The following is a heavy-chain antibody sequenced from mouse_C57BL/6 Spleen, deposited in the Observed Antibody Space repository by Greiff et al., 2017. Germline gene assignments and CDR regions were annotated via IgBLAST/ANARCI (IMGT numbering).Heavy chain of an antibody. CDR1: GYTFTDYE. V-gene: IGHV1-15*01. CDR2: IDPETGGT. Sequence: VQLQQSGAELVRPGASVTLSCKASGYTFTDYEMHWVKQTPVHGLEWIGAIDPETGGTAYNQKFKGKAILTADKSSSTAYMELRSLTSEDYAVYYCTDYYGSSNWYFDVWGTGTTVTVSS. J-gene: IGHJ1*03. D-gene: IGHD1-1*01. CDR3: TDYYGSSNWYFDV.